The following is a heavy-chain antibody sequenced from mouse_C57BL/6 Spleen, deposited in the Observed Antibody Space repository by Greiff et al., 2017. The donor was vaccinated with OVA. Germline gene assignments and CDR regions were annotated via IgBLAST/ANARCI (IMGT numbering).Heavy chain of an antibody. CDR2: ISYDGSN. CDR1: GYSITSGYY. CDR3: ARGYYGSSSDY. V-gene: IGHV3-6*01. D-gene: IGHD1-1*01. Sequence: VQLQQSGPGLVKPSQSLSLTCSVTGYSITSGYYWNWIRQFPGNKLEWMGYISYDGSNNYNPSLKNRISITRDTSKNQFFLKLNSVTTEDTATYYCARGYYGSSSDYWGQGTTLTVSS. J-gene: IGHJ2*01.